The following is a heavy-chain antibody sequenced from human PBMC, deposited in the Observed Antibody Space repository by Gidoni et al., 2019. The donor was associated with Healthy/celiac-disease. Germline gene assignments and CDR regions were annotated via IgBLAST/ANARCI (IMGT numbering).Heavy chain of an antibody. D-gene: IGHD3-22*01. CDR2: IKSKTDGGTT. V-gene: IGHV3-15*01. Sequence: EVQLVESGGGLVKPGGSLRLSCAASGFTFSNAWMSWVRQAPGKGLEWVGRIKSKTDGGTTDYAAPVKGRFTISRDDSKNTLYLQMNSLKTEDTAVYYCTAWRDYYDRHDAFDIWGQGTMVTVSS. CDR3: TAWRDYYDRHDAFDI. J-gene: IGHJ3*02. CDR1: GFTFSNAW.